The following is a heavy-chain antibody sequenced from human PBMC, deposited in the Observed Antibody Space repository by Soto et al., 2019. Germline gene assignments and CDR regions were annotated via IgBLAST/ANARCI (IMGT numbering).Heavy chain of an antibody. CDR2: IYYSGCT. D-gene: IGHD3-22*01. J-gene: IGHJ3*02. Sequence: SETLSLTCTVSGGSISSSSYYWGWIRQPPGKGLERIGSIYYSGCTYYNPSLKSRVTISVDTSKIQFSLKLSSVTAADTAVYYCARQKAPYYYDRSGYDRGSAFDIWGQGTMVTVSS. V-gene: IGHV4-39*01. CDR3: ARQKAPYYYDRSGYDRGSAFDI. CDR1: GGSISSSSYY.